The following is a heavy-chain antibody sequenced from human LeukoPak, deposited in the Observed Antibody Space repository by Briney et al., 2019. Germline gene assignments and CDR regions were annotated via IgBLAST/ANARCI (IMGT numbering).Heavy chain of an antibody. V-gene: IGHV3-7*01. D-gene: IGHD1-26*01. CDR1: GFTFSVYW. CDR3: ARDHPYRGSYLRYFEY. J-gene: IGHJ4*02. Sequence: GGSLTLSCAPSGFTFSVYWMTWVRQAPGKGLEGVANIKQEGTEQHYVRSLKRLFNISRDNAKNSLYLQMNSLRAADTAVYYCARDHPYRGSYLRYFEYWGQGTLVTVSS. CDR2: IKQEGTEQ.